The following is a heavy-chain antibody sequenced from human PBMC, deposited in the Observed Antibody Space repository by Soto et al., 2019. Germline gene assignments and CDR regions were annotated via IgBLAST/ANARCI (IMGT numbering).Heavy chain of an antibody. CDR1: GYTFTSYG. J-gene: IGHJ1*01. CDR2: ISAYNGNT. D-gene: IGHD5-12*01. CDR3: ARDEGEGWLQLKGHFQH. V-gene: IGHV1-18*01. Sequence: QVQLVQSGAEVKKPGASVKVSCKASGYTFTSYGISWVRQAPGQGLEWMGWISAYNGNTNYAQKLQGRVTRTTDTSTSTAYLEQRSLRSDDTAVYYCARDEGEGWLQLKGHFQHWGQGTLVTVSS.